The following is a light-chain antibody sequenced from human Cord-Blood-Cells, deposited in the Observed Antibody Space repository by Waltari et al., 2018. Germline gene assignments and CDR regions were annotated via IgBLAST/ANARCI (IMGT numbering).Light chain of an antibody. CDR3: QSYDSSLSGWV. Sequence: QSVLTQPPSVSGAPGPRVTIPCTWCSSNIRAGYEVQCYQQLPGTAPKLLIYGNSNRPSGVPDRFSGSKSGTSASLAIAGLQAEDEADYYCQSYDSSLSGWVFGGGTKLTVL. V-gene: IGLV1-40*01. J-gene: IGLJ3*02. CDR1: SSNIRAGYE. CDR2: GNS.